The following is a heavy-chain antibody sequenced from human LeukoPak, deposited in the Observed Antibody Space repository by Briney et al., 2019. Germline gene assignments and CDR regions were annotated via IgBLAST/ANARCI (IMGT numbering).Heavy chain of an antibody. V-gene: IGHV1-18*01. CDR3: ARCRVLMTFHCYYMDV. CDR2: ISAYNGNT. CDR1: GYTFTSCG. J-gene: IGHJ6*03. Sequence: ASVKVSCKASGYTFTSCGISWVRQAPGQGLEWMGWISAYNGNTNYAQKLQGRVTMTTDTSASTAYMELRSLRSDDTAVYYCARCRVLMTFHCYYMDVWGKGTTVTVSS. D-gene: IGHD2/OR15-2a*01.